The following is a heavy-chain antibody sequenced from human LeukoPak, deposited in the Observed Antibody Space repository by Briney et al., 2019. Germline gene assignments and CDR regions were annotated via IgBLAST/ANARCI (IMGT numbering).Heavy chain of an antibody. D-gene: IGHD1-14*01. Sequence: PGGSLRLSCAASGFTFDDYAMHWVRQAPGKGLEWVSGINGSGGSTYYAGSVKGRFTISRDNSKNTLYLQMNSLRAEDTAVYYCAKPARTDYTDYWGQGTLVTVSS. CDR3: AKPARTDYTDY. CDR2: INGSGGST. V-gene: IGHV3-23*01. J-gene: IGHJ4*02. CDR1: GFTFDDYA.